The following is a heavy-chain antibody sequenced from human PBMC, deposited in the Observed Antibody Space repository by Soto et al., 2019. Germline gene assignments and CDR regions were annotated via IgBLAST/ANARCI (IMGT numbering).Heavy chain of an antibody. CDR3: ARGSFHLPTY. V-gene: IGHV4-4*02. J-gene: IGHJ4*02. CDR1: GGFISSANW. CDR2: IFHSGST. Sequence: SETLSLTCAVSGGFISSANWWIWVRQSPGKGLEWIGEIFHSGSTNYSPSLKTRVTISVDKSKNHFSLDLSSVTAADTAVYYCARGSFHLPTYWGQGSLVTAPQ.